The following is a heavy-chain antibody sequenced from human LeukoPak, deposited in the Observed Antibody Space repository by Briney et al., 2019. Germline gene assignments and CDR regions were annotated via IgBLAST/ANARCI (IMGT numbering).Heavy chain of an antibody. D-gene: IGHD6-19*01. J-gene: IGHJ4*02. CDR3: ARGRGYSSGWYSH. CDR1: GGSISSYY. Sequence: SETLSLTCTVSGGSISSYYGSWIRQPPGKGLEWIGYIYYSGSTNYNPSLKSRVTISVDTSKNQFSLKLSSVTAADTAVYYCARGRGYSSGWYSHWGQGTLVTVSS. V-gene: IGHV4-59*01. CDR2: IYYSGST.